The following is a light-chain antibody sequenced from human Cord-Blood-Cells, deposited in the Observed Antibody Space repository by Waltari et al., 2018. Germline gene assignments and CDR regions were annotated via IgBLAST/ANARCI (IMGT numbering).Light chain of an antibody. CDR3: SSYTSSSTLDVV. V-gene: IGLV2-14*01. CDR2: DVS. Sequence: QSALTQPASVSGSPGQSITISCTGTSSDVGGYNYVSCYQQHPGKAPKLMIYDVSNRPSGVSNRFSGSKSGNMASLTISGLQAEDEADYYCSSYTSSSTLDVVFGGGTKLTVL. J-gene: IGLJ2*01. CDR1: SSDVGGYNY.